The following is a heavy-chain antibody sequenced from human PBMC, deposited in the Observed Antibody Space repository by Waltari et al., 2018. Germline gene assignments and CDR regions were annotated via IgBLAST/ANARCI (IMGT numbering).Heavy chain of an antibody. Sequence: EVQLVESGGGLVQPGRSLRLSCAASGFTFDDYAMHWVRQAPGKGLEWVSGISWNSGSIGYGDSVKGRFTISRDNAKNSLYLQMNSLRAEDTALYYCAKWRGGYGGNFFDYWGQGTLVTVSS. V-gene: IGHV3-9*01. CDR1: GFTFDDYA. J-gene: IGHJ4*02. D-gene: IGHD4-17*01. CDR2: ISWNSGSI. CDR3: AKWRGGYGGNFFDY.